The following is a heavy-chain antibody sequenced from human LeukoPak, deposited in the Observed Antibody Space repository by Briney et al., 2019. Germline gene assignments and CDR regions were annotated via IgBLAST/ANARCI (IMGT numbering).Heavy chain of an antibody. Sequence: PGGSLRLSCEASGFILKNHWMTWVPQAPGKGLEWVAHINPDGREKIYVDSVKDRFTIYRDNAKNSLFLQLNSLRAEDAAVYDCARVWQYYYDYSAFDMWGQGTMVTVS. V-gene: IGHV3-7*01. CDR2: INPDGREK. D-gene: IGHD3-16*01. J-gene: IGHJ3*02. CDR3: ARVWQYYYDYSAFDM. CDR1: GFILKNHW.